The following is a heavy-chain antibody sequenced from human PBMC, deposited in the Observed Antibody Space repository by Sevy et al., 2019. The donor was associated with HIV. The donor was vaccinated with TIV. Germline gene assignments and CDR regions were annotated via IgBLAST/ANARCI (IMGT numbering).Heavy chain of an antibody. CDR1: GFPFSDSA. Sequence: GGSLRLSCAASGFPFSDSAINWVRQASGTGLEWVGRIRNYANSYATAYAASVEGRFTISRDDSKNTAYLQMNSLKIEDTAGYYCAGRRFYDFWSPSYGMDVWGQGTAVTVSS. CDR2: IRNYANSYAT. D-gene: IGHD3-3*01. CDR3: AGRRFYDFWSPSYGMDV. V-gene: IGHV3-73*01. J-gene: IGHJ6*02.